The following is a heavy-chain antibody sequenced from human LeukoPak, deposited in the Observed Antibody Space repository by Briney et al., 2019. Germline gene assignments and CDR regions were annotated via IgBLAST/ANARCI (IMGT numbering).Heavy chain of an antibody. V-gene: IGHV3-23*01. CDR1: GFTVSSNY. CDR3: AKGVSGWPLEVFDY. J-gene: IGHJ4*02. D-gene: IGHD6-19*01. Sequence: GGSLRLSCAASGFTVSSNYMNWVRQAPGKGLGWVSAISGSGGSTYYADSVKGRFTISRDNSKNTLYLQMNSLRAEDTAVYYCAKGVSGWPLEVFDYWGQGTLVTVSS. CDR2: ISGSGGST.